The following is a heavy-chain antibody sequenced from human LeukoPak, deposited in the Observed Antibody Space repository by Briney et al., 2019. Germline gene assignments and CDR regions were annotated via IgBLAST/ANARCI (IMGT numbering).Heavy chain of an antibody. CDR3: ARALEVGDY. CDR1: GYTVTGYY. V-gene: IGHV1-2*02. D-gene: IGHD1-1*01. Sequence: ASVKVSCKTSGYTVTGYYMHWVRQAPGQGLEWMGWINPDSGGTTYAQKFQGRVTMTRDTSIITVYMELSSLISDDTAFYYCARALEVGDYWGQGTLVTVSS. CDR2: INPDSGGT. J-gene: IGHJ4*02.